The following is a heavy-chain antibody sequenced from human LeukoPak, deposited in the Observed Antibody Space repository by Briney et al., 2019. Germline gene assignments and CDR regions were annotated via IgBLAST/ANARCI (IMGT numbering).Heavy chain of an antibody. CDR1: GGTFSSYA. V-gene: IGHV1-69*01. D-gene: IGHD5-12*01. CDR3: ARDPTQWLRYGYFDY. Sequence: SVKVSCKASGGTFSSYAISWVRQAPGQGLEWMGGIIPIFGTANYAQKFQGRVTITADESTSTAYMELSSLRSEDTAVYYCARDPTQWLRYGYFDYWGQGILVTVSS. J-gene: IGHJ4*02. CDR2: IIPIFGTA.